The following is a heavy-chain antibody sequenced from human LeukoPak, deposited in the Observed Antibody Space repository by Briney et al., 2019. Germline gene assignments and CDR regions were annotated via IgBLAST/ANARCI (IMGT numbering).Heavy chain of an antibody. D-gene: IGHD6-13*01. CDR3: AGSIAAAGTKYFQH. V-gene: IGHV3-48*03. J-gene: IGHJ1*01. CDR2: ISSSGSTI. Sequence: PGGSLRLSCAASGFTFSSYEMNWVRQAPGKGLEWVSYISSSGSTIYYADSVKGRFTIPRDNAKNSLYLQMNSLRAEDTAVYYCAGSIAAAGTKYFQHWGQGTLVTVSS. CDR1: GFTFSSYE.